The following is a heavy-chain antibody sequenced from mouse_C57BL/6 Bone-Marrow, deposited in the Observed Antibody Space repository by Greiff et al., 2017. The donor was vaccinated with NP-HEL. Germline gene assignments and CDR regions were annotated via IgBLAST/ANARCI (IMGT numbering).Heavy chain of an antibody. CDR3: AKEPYYYGGSPWYFDV. D-gene: IGHD1-1*01. J-gene: IGHJ1*03. CDR1: GYTFTSYW. CDR2: IHPNSGST. V-gene: IGHV1-64*01. Sequence: QVQLQQPGAELVKPGASVKLSCKASGYTFTSYWMHWVKPRPGQGLEWIGMIHPNSGSTNYNEKFKSKATLPVDNSSSTAYMQLSSLTSEDSAVYYCAKEPYYYGGSPWYFDVWGTGTTVTVSS.